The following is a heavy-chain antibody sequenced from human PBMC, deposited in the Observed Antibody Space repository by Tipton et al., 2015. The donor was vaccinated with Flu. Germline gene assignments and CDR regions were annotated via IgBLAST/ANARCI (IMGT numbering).Heavy chain of an antibody. CDR2: IKQDGSVK. V-gene: IGHV3-7*01. CDR1: GFTLSSYW. J-gene: IGHJ4*02. D-gene: IGHD1-26*01. CDR3: ARAIAGADSL. Sequence: SLRLSCAASGFTLSSYWMSWVRQAPGKGLEWVANIKQDGSVKYYVDSVKGRFTISRDNAKNSLYLQMNSLRAEDTAVYYCARAIAGADSLWGQGTLVTVSS.